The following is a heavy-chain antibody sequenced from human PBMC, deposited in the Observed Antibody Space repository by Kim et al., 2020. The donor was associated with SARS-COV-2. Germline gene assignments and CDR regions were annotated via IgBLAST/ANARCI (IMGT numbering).Heavy chain of an antibody. V-gene: IGHV3-23*01. Sequence: GGSLRLSCAASGFTFSNYAMSWVRQAPGKGLEWVSSISISDGSTYYADSVRGRFTISRDNSKNTLYLQMNSLRAEDTAVYYCARVAEQLLTHFDYWGQGTLVTVSS. CDR2: ISISDGST. J-gene: IGHJ4*02. CDR3: ARVAEQLLTHFDY. CDR1: GFTFSNYA. D-gene: IGHD6-19*01.